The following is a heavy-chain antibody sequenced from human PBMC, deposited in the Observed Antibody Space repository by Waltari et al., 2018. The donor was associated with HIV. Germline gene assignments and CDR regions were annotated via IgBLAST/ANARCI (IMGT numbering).Heavy chain of an antibody. V-gene: IGHV4-59*01. CDR3: ARGPPLDY. CDR2: IYNSVRT. CDR1: GDSISSDY. Sequence: QVQLQESGPGLVKPSETLSLTCPVSGDSISSDYWSWIRQPPGKGLEWIGYIYNSVRTNYNPSLKSRVTISVDTSKNQFSLTLSSVTAADTAVYYCARGPPLDYWGQGTLVTVSS. J-gene: IGHJ4*02.